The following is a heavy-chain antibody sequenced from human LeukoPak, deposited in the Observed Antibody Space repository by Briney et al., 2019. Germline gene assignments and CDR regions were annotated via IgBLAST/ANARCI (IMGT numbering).Heavy chain of an antibody. Sequence: PGGSLRLSCAASGFTFSSFTMSWVRQAPGKGLEWVSAMSGSGRSTYYADSVKGRFTISRDNSKNTLYLQMNSLRAEDTAIYYCARGFGYGVDAFDIWGQGTMVTVSS. V-gene: IGHV3-23*01. CDR1: GFTFSSFT. J-gene: IGHJ3*02. CDR2: MSGSGRST. CDR3: ARGFGYGVDAFDI. D-gene: IGHD5-18*01.